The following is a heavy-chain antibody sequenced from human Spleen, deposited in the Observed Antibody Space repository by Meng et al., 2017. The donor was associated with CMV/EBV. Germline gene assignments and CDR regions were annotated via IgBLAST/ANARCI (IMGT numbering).Heavy chain of an antibody. CDR2: ISYDGSNE. CDR3: AAGRQFVRLDY. J-gene: IGHJ4*02. Sequence: GGSLRLSCAASGFIFSNYAMHWVRQAPGKGLEWVAVISYDGSNEYYADSVKGRFTISRDNSKNTLYLQMNSLETDDTAVYYCAAGRQFVRLDYWGQGTLVTVSS. V-gene: IGHV3-30-3*01. D-gene: IGHD6-6*01. CDR1: GFIFSNYA.